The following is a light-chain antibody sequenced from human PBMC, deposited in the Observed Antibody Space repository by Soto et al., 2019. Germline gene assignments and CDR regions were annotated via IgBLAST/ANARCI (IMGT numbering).Light chain of an antibody. CDR2: AAS. CDR1: QGVSNY. CDR3: RQYYTYPWP. Sequence: AIRMTQSPSSLSASTGDGVTITCRASQGVSNYLAWYQQKPGQAPKVLIHAASTLQGGVPSRFSGSGSGTDFTLTSSGLQSDDYTTYYGRQYYTYPWPFGQET. J-gene: IGKJ1*01. V-gene: IGKV1-8*01.